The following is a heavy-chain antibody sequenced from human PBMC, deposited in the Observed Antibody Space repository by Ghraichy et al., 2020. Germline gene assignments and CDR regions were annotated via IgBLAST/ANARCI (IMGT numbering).Heavy chain of an antibody. CDR2: ISSSSSYI. V-gene: IGHV3-21*01. J-gene: IGHJ6*03. D-gene: IGHD1-26*01. Sequence: GGSLRLSCAASGFTLSTYSMTWVRQAPGKGLEWVSSISSSSSYIFYADSVKGRFTISRDNAKNSLYLQMNSLRAGDTAVYYCAREAARWELDDYYSYMDVWGEGTTVTVSS. CDR3: AREAARWELDDYYSYMDV. CDR1: GFTLSTYS.